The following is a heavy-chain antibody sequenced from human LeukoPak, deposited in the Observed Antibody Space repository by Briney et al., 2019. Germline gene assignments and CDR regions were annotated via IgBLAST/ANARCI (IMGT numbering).Heavy chain of an antibody. CDR3: AKRRYYDGSGYYEQYFFDY. J-gene: IGHJ4*02. V-gene: IGHV3-23*01. Sequence: PGGSLRLSCAASGFTFSSYAMSWVRQAPGKGLEWVSGITSGGSTYFADSVKGRFTISRDNGKNAIYLQMSSLRAEDTAVYYCAKRRYYDGSGYYEQYFFDYWGQGTLVTVSS. CDR2: ITSGGST. D-gene: IGHD3-22*01. CDR1: GFTFSSYA.